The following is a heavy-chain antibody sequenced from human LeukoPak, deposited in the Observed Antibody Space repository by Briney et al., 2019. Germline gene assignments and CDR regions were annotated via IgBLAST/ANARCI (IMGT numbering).Heavy chain of an antibody. CDR2: IIPIFGTA. CDR1: GGTFSSYA. J-gene: IGHJ4*02. V-gene: IGHV1-69*01. CDR3: ATYGSGSYSLMPFDY. Sequence: GSSVKVSCKASGGTFSSYAISWVRQAPGQGLEWMGGIIPIFGTANYAQKFQGRVTITADESTSTAYMELSSLRSEDTAVYYCATYGSGSYSLMPFDYWGQGTLVTVSS. D-gene: IGHD3-10*01.